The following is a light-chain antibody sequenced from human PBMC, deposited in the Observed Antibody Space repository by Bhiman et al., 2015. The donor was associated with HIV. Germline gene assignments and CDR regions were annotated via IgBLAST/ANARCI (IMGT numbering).Light chain of an antibody. CDR3: QSYDSSLSGPWV. Sequence: QSVLTQPPSLSGAPGQSITISCTGSSSNIGAGYDVHWYQQLPGTAPKLLIYGNSNRPSGVPDRFSGSKSGTSASLAITGLQAEDEADYYCQSYDSSLSGPWVFGGGTKLTVL. CDR2: GNS. J-gene: IGLJ3*02. V-gene: IGLV1-40*01. CDR1: SSNIGAGYD.